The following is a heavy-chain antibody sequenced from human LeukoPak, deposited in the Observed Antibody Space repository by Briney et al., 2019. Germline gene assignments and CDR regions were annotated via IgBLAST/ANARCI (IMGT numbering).Heavy chain of an antibody. CDR3: ARGDPTVTTKQNLDY. CDR2: IWYDGSNK. CDR1: GFSFSNYD. V-gene: IGHV3-33*01. Sequence: PGGSLRLSCAASGFSFSNYDMHWVRQAPGKGLEGVAVIWYDGSNKYYADSVKGRFTISRDNSNNTLYLQMNSLRVEDTAVYYCARGDPTVTTKQNLDYWGQGTLVTVSS. J-gene: IGHJ4*02. D-gene: IGHD4-17*01.